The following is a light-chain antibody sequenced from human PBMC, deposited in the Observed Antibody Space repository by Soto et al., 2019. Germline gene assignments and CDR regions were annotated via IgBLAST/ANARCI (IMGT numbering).Light chain of an antibody. CDR2: GAS. J-gene: IGKJ3*01. Sequence: EIVLTQSPGTLSLSPGERATLSCRASQSVSSSFLAWYQQKPGQAPRLLIYGASSRATGIPDKFSGGGSGTDFTLTISRLEPEDFAVYYCHLYGSSFIFGPGTKVDIK. V-gene: IGKV3-20*01. CDR1: QSVSSSF. CDR3: HLYGSSFI.